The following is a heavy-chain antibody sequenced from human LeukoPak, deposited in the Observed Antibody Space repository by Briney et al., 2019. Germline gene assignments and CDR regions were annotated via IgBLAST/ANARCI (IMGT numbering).Heavy chain of an antibody. Sequence: GGSLRLSCAASGFTFSSYEMNWVRQAPGKGLEWVSYISSSGSTIYYADSVKGRFTISRDNAKSSLYLQMNSLRAEDTAVYYCARDRGGYSWVMDYWGQGTLVTVSS. J-gene: IGHJ4*02. CDR1: GFTFSSYE. D-gene: IGHD5-18*01. CDR2: ISSSGSTI. CDR3: ARDRGGYSWVMDY. V-gene: IGHV3-48*03.